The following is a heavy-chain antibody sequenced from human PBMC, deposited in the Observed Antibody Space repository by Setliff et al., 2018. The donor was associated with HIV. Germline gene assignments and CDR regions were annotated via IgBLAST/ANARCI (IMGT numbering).Heavy chain of an antibody. CDR3: ARTMDYGDYEPLDY. CDR2: ISAYSGNR. V-gene: IGHV1-18*01. D-gene: IGHD4-17*01. Sequence: VKVSCKASGYTLSDYGMTWARQAPGQGLEWMAWISAYSGNRKFAQKFQGRVTVTRDTSTSTAYMELTSLRSDDTAVYYCARTMDYGDYEPLDYWGQGTLVTVSS. J-gene: IGHJ4*02. CDR1: GYTLSDYG.